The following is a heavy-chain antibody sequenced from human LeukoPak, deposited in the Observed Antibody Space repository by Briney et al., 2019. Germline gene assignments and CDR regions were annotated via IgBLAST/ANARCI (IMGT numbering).Heavy chain of an antibody. V-gene: IGHV4-39*01. CDR1: GGSIRSSSYY. CDR2: IYYSGTT. Sequence: SETLSLTCTVSGGSIRSSSYYWGWIRQPPGKGLEWIESIYYSGTTYYTPSLKSRVTIPVDTSKNQFSLKLSSVTAADTAVYYCARGPPPTIAPRTRFDYWGQGTLVTVSS. D-gene: IGHD6-13*01. J-gene: IGHJ4*02. CDR3: ARGPPPTIAPRTRFDY.